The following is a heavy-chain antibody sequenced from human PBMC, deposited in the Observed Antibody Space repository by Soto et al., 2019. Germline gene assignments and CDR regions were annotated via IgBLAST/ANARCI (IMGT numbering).Heavy chain of an antibody. V-gene: IGHV1-8*01. CDR3: ARPTGLGVVRGDSRLDY. CDR1: GYTFTSYD. Sequence: QVQLVQSGAEVKKPGASVKVSCKASGYTFTSYDINWVRQATGQGLEWMGWMNPNSGNTGYAEKFQGRVTMTRNTTTRTADMELGSLRSEDTAVYYCARPTGLGVVRGDSRLDYWGQGTLVTVSS. D-gene: IGHD3-10*01. J-gene: IGHJ4*02. CDR2: MNPNSGNT.